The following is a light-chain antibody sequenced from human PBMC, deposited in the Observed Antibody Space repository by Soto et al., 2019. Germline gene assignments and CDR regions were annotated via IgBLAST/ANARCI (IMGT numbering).Light chain of an antibody. Sequence: ALTQPASVSGSPGQSITISCTGTSSDVGAYNYVSWYQQHPGKAPKLLIYDVTNRPSGVSNRFSGSKSGNTASLTISGLQAEDEADYYCSSYTSSSTLMVFGGGTKLTVL. CDR1: SSDVGAYNY. CDR3: SSYTSSSTLMV. CDR2: DVT. V-gene: IGLV2-14*01. J-gene: IGLJ3*02.